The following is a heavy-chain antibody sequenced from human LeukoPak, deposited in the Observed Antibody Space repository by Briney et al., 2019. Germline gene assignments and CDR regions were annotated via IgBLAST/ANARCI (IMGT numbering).Heavy chain of an antibody. CDR3: ARGIDY. V-gene: IGHV3-53*01. J-gene: IGHJ4*02. CDR1: GLTVSSYY. Sequence: GGSLTLSCAASGLTVSSYYMNWVRQAPGKELEWVSVIYTGGGRYYADSVRGRFTISRDTSKNMVFLQMNSLRVEDTAVYYCARGIDYWGRGTLVTVSS. CDR2: IYTGGGR.